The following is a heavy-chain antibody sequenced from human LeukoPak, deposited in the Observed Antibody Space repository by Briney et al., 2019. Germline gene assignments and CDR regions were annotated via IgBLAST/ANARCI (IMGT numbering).Heavy chain of an antibody. CDR3: ARAGGYSGSYYYYYYYMDV. CDR1: GFTFTSYG. CDR2: ISAYNGNT. Sequence: PGGSLRLSCAASGFTFTSYGISWVRQAPGQGLEWMGWISAYNGNTNYAQKLQGRVTMTTDTSTSTAYMELRSLRSDDTAVYYCARAGGYSGSYYYYYYYMDVWGKGTTVTVSS. D-gene: IGHD1-26*01. J-gene: IGHJ6*03. V-gene: IGHV1-18*01.